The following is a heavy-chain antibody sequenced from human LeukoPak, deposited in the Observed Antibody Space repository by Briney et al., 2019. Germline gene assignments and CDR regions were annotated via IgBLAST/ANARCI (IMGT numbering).Heavy chain of an antibody. Sequence: GGSLRLSCAASGFTFSSYGMTWVRLAPGKGLEWVAFIRYDGSNKYYADSVKGRFTISRDNSKNTLYLQMNSLRAEDTAVYYCASHIAAAGTSYYFDYWGQGTLVTVSS. J-gene: IGHJ4*02. D-gene: IGHD6-13*01. CDR1: GFTFSSYG. V-gene: IGHV3-30*02. CDR2: IRYDGSNK. CDR3: ASHIAAAGTSYYFDY.